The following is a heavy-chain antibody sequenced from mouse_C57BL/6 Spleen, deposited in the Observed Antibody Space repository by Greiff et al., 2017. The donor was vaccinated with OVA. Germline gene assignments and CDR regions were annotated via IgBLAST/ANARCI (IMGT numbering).Heavy chain of an antibody. CDR2: IYPRSGNT. D-gene: IGHD2-4*01. CDR1: GYTFTSYG. CDR3: ARYNDYDDGSYYFDY. J-gene: IGHJ2*01. Sequence: VHLVESGAELARPGASVKLSCKASGYTFTSYGISWVKQRTGQGLEWIGEIYPRSGNTYYNEKFKGKATLTADKSSSTAYMELRSLTSEDSAVYFCARYNDYDDGSYYFDYWGQGTTLTVSS. V-gene: IGHV1-81*01.